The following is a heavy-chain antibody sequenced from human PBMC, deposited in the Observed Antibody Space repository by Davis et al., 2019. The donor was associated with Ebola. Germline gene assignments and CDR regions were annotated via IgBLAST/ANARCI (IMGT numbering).Heavy chain of an antibody. V-gene: IGHV4-30-2*03. CDR1: GGSISSGGYS. CDR2: IYYSGST. D-gene: IGHD1-26*01. CDR3: ARQTIVVGATNAFDI. J-gene: IGHJ3*02. Sequence: SETLSLTCAVSGGSISSGGYSWSWIRQPPGKGLEWIGYIYYSGSTYYNPSLESRVTISVDTSKNQFSLKFRSVTAADTAVYYCARQTIVVGATNAFDIWGQGTMVTVSS.